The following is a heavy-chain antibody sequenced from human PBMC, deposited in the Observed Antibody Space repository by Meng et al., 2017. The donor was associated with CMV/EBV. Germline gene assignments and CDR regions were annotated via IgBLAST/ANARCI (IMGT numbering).Heavy chain of an antibody. V-gene: IGHV3-30*04. Sequence: GGSLRLSCAASGFTFSSYAMHWVRQAPGKGLEWVVVISYDGRNKYYADYVKGRFTLSRDNSKNTLYLQMKSLRAEDTAVYYCARRATLSYYYYYYGMDVWGQGTTVTVSS. CDR1: GFTFSSYA. J-gene: IGHJ6*02. CDR3: ARRATLSYYYYYYGMDV. D-gene: IGHD2-15*01. CDR2: ISYDGRNK.